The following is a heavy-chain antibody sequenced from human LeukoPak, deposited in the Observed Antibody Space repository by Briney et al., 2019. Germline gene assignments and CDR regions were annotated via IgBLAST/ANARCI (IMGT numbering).Heavy chain of an antibody. V-gene: IGHV1-2*06. J-gene: IGHJ4*02. Sequence: ASVNVSCKASEYTFINYYMHWVRQAPGQGLEWMGRINPNSGGANYAQKFQGRVTMTRDTSINTAYMELSRLTSDDTAIYYCSRQTTTMGHDYWGQGTLVTVSS. D-gene: IGHD5-18*01. CDR1: EYTFINYY. CDR3: SRQTTTMGHDY. CDR2: INPNSGGA.